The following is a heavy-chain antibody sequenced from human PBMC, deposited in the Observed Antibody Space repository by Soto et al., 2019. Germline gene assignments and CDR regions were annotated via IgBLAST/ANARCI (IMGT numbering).Heavy chain of an antibody. J-gene: IGHJ5*02. CDR3: AKDRSTMRWFDP. CDR2: VQMSGTT. Sequence: SETLSLTCAVSGASVRSYHWSWIRQAAGKGLEWIGRVQMSGTTNYNPSLKTRVTMSLDTSKNEVSLRMTSVTAADTAVYFCAKDRSTMRWFDPWGPGILVTVS. D-gene: IGHD1-1*01. CDR1: GASVRSYH. V-gene: IGHV4-4*07.